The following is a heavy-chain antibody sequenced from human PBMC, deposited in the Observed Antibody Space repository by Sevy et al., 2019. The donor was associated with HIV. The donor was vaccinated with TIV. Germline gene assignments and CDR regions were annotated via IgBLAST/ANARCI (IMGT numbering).Heavy chain of an antibody. CDR1: GFTFSSYA. CDR2: FTGSGTNT. CDR3: AKGTILVAGHFDY. Sequence: GGSLRLSCAASGFTFSSYAMSWVRQAPGKGLEWVSSFTGSGTNTFYADSVKGRFTISRDNPKNTLYLQMNSLRAEDTAVYYCAKGTILVAGHFDYWGQGTLVTVSS. V-gene: IGHV3-23*01. D-gene: IGHD6-19*01. J-gene: IGHJ4*02.